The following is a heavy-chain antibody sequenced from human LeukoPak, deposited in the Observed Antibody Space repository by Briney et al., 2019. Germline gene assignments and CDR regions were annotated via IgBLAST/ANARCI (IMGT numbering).Heavy chain of an antibody. Sequence: GRSLRLSCAAYAFTFISLWMRWVRLAPGKGQGWVSLLHSDGGNTDYADSLKGRVTLSRDTTKNTLYLQMNIVSNEDTVVYYCARDSGGYPGDFDYWGERTLVTVSS. V-gene: IGHV3-74*01. CDR1: AFTFISLW. J-gene: IGHJ4*02. CDR3: ARDSGGYPGDFDY. CDR2: LHSDGGNT. D-gene: IGHD1-26*01.